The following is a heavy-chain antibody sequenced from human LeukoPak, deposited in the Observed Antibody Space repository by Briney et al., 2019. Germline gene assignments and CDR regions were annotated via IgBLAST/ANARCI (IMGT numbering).Heavy chain of an antibody. CDR2: ISYDGSNK. V-gene: IGHV3-30*18. CDR1: GFTFSSYG. CDR3: AKSITHGTYYYYGMDV. D-gene: IGHD1-14*01. J-gene: IGHJ6*02. Sequence: GGSLRLSCAASGFTFSSYGMHWVRQAPGKGLEWVAVISYDGSNKYYADSVKGRFTISRDNSKNTLYLQMNSLRAEDTAVYYCAKSITHGTYYYYGMDVWGQGTTVTVSS.